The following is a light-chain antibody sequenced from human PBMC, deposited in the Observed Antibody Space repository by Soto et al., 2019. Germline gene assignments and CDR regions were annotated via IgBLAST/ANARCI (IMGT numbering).Light chain of an antibody. J-gene: IGKJ5*01. CDR3: QQYGSPPIT. V-gene: IGKV3-20*01. CDR2: GTS. CDR1: QSVSSTY. Sequence: FVWTQSPATLSLSPREIATVSCSASQSVSSTYLAWYQQQPGQAPRLLMSGTSNRATGTPDRFSGSGSGTDFTLTISRLEPEDFAVYYCQQYGSPPITVGQGARLEIK.